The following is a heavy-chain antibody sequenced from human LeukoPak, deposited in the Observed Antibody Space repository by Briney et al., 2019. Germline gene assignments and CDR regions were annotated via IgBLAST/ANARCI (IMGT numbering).Heavy chain of an antibody. J-gene: IGHJ3*02. CDR1: GFSLSTTGVG. CDR2: IYEDDDK. V-gene: IGHV2-5*02. Sequence: SGPTLLKPTQTLTLTCTFSGFSLSTTGVGVGWIRQLPGKALERLALIYEDDDKRYSQSLKSRLTITKDTSKNQVVLTMNSMGPEDTATYYCAHSEDTAMVHDAFDIWGQGTMVTVSS. CDR3: AHSEDTAMVHDAFDI. D-gene: IGHD5-18*01.